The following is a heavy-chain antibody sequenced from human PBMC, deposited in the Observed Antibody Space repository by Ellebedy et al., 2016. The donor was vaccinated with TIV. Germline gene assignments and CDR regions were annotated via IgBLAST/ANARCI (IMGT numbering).Heavy chain of an antibody. Sequence: AASVKVSCKASGYTFTSYYIHWVRQAPGQGLEWMGIINPSGDSTTYAQKFQGRVTMTSATSTNTVYMELSSLRSEDTAVYYCARGRYGGNEWFDPWGQGTLVTVSS. CDR3: ARGRYGGNEWFDP. V-gene: IGHV1-46*01. CDR2: INPSGDST. D-gene: IGHD4-23*01. J-gene: IGHJ5*02. CDR1: GYTFTSYY.